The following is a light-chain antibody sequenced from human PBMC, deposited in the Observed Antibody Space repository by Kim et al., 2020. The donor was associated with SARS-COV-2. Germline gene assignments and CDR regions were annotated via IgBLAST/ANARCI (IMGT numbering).Light chain of an antibody. Sequence: QPATITCTGDSNNVGNQGAYWLQLHQGHPPEVFSYRDNNRPSGISDRFSASRSGNTASLTISGLQPEDEADYFCSAWDRSLNAAVFGGGTQLTVL. CDR3: SAWDRSLNAAV. V-gene: IGLV10-54*04. J-gene: IGLJ2*01. CDR2: RDN. CDR1: SNNVGNQG.